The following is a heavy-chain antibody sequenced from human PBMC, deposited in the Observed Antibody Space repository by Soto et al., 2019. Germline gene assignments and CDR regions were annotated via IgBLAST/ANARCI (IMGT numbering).Heavy chain of an antibody. J-gene: IGHJ6*02. D-gene: IGHD1-26*01. V-gene: IGHV5-51*01. CDR1: GYSFTSYW. CDR3: ARHLQSGSYYYYYGMDV. CDR2: IYPGDSDT. Sequence: GESLKISCKGSGYSFTSYWIGWVRQMPGKGLEWMGIIYPGDSDTRYSPSFQGQVTISADKSISTAYLQWSSLKASDTAMYYCARHLQSGSYYYYYGMDVWGQGTTVTVSS.